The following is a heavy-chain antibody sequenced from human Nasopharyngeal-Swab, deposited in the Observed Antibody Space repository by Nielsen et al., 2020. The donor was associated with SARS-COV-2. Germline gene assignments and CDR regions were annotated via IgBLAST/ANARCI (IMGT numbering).Heavy chain of an antibody. J-gene: IGHJ6*03. Sequence: SDTLSLTCAVYGGSFSAYYWGWIRQPPGTGLEWIAAITHSGSTNYNPSLKSRVTLSADTSKNQFPLRLSSVTAADTAVYYCARGLSGIVPSPVLGLGPWYSYYNMDGWDKGTTVTVSS. D-gene: IGHD6-13*01. CDR3: ARGLSGIVPSPVLGLGPWYSYYNMDG. CDR2: ITHSGST. CDR1: GGSFSAYY. V-gene: IGHV4-34*01.